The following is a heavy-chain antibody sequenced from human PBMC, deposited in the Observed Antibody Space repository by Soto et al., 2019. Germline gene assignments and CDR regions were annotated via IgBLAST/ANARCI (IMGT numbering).Heavy chain of an antibody. V-gene: IGHV1-69*13. CDR3: ARRAGSYGRYYGMDV. J-gene: IGHJ6*02. CDR1: GGTFSSYA. Sequence: GASVKVSCKASGGTFSSYAISWVRQAPGQGLEWMGGIIPIFGTANYAQKFQGRVTITADESTSTAYMELSSLRSEDTAVYYCARRAGSYGRYYGMDVWGQGTTVTVSS. CDR2: IIPIFGTA. D-gene: IGHD3-10*01.